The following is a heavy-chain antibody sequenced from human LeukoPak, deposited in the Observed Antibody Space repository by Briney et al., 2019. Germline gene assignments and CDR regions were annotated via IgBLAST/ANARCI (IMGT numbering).Heavy chain of an antibody. CDR2: IYTSGST. CDR1: GGSISSYY. D-gene: IGHD3-3*01. CDR3: ARDVYYDFWSGYYKPYYYYGMDV. V-gene: IGHV4-4*07. J-gene: IGHJ6*02. Sequence: SETLSLTCTVSGGSISSYYWSWIRRPAGKGLEWIGRIYTSGSTNYNPSLKSRVTMSVDTSKNQFSLKLSSVTAADTAVYYCARDVYYDFWSGYYKPYYYYGMDVWGQGTTVTVSS.